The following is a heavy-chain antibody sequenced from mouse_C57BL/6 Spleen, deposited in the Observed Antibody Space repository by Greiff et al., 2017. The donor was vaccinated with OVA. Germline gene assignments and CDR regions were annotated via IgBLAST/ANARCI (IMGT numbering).Heavy chain of an antibody. CDR2: IDPSDSYT. J-gene: IGHJ2*01. D-gene: IGHD1-1*01. CDR3: ARGNYGSSRFDD. V-gene: IGHV1-50*01. Sequence: QVQLQQPGAELVKPGASVKLSCKASGYTFTSYWMQWVKQRPGQGLEWIGEIDPSDSYTNYNQKFKGKATLTVDTSSSTAYMQLSSLTSEDSAVYYCARGNYGSSRFDDWGQGTTLTVSS. CDR1: GYTFTSYW.